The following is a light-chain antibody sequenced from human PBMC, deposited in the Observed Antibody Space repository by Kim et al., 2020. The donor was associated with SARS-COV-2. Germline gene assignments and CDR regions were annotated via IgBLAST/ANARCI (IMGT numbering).Light chain of an antibody. CDR3: QSYDSSLSVVV. J-gene: IGLJ2*01. Sequence: ASRPSTWSSADIGAGYDVRWNQQLPGTAPKLLISANNNRPSGVPDRFSGSRSVTSASLAITGLQAEDEADYYCQSYDSSLSVVVFGGGTQLTVL. CDR1: SADIGAGYD. CDR2: ANN. V-gene: IGLV1-40*01.